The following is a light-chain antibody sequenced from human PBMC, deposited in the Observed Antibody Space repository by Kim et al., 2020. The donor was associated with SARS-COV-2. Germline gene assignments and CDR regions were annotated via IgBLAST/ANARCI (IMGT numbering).Light chain of an antibody. CDR2: EDT. CDR3: QSFDTRLRGSRG. CDR1: SGSIVSNF. V-gene: IGLV6-57*03. Sequence: NFMLTQPHSVSESPGKTVTISCTRSSGSIVSNFVQWYQQRPVSAPTIVMYEDTERPSGVADRFSGSKSGTSASLAITGLQAEDEADYYCQSFDTRLRGSRGFGGGTKVTVL. J-gene: IGLJ2*01.